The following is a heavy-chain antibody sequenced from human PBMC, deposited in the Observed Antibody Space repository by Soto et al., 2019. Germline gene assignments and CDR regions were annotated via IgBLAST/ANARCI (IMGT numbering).Heavy chain of an antibody. Sequence: QVQLVESGGGVVQPGRSLRVSCAASGFTFSIYAMHWVRQAPGTGLEWVAVISYDGTKTYYADSVKGRFTISRDNSKNAVHVPMISLRDAGTAVCYCVRDRGPRREGLIDRVDFWGQGPLVSVSP. V-gene: IGHV3-30*03. CDR2: ISYDGTKT. CDR1: GFTFSIYA. CDR3: VRDRGPRREGLIDRVDF. J-gene: IGHJ4*02. D-gene: IGHD3-10*01.